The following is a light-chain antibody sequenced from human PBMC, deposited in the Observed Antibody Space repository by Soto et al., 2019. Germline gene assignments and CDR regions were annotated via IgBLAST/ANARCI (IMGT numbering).Light chain of an antibody. Sequence: IQMTQSPSSLSASVGDRVTISCRASHNINNYLNWYQQKPGTAPKPLIYAASSLQPGVPSRFNGSRSATDFTLTISSLQPEDSATYYCQQSYYIPRSFGQGTNLQI. CDR3: QQSYYIPRS. V-gene: IGKV1-39*01. CDR1: HNINNY. CDR2: AAS. J-gene: IGKJ2*03.